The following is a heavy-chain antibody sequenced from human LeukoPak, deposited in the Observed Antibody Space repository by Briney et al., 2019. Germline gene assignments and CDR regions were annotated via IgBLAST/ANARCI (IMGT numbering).Heavy chain of an antibody. J-gene: IGHJ5*02. Sequence: PSETLSLTCTVSGGSISSSSYYWGWIRQPPGKGLEWIGSIYYSGSTYYNPSLKSRVTISVDTSKNQFSLKLSSVTAADTAVYYCARDHRDLRGAPQSHWFDPWGQGTLVTVSS. D-gene: IGHD3-10*01. CDR3: ARDHRDLRGAPQSHWFDP. CDR2: IYYSGST. CDR1: GGSISSSSYY. V-gene: IGHV4-39*07.